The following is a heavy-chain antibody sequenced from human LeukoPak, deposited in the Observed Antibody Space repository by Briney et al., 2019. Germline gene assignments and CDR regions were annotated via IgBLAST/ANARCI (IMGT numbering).Heavy chain of an antibody. D-gene: IGHD1-1*01. CDR3: ARIATSRFVSTTWFDP. Sequence: SVKVSCKASGGTFSSYAISWVRQAPGQGLEWMGRIIPILGIANYAQKFQGRVTITADKSTSTAYMGLSSLRSEDTAVYYCARIATSRFVSTTWFDPWGQGTLVTVSS. CDR1: GGTFSSYA. J-gene: IGHJ5*02. V-gene: IGHV1-69*04. CDR2: IIPILGIA.